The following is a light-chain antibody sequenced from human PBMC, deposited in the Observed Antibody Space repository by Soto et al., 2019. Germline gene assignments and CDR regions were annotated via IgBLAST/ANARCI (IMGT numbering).Light chain of an antibody. J-gene: IGLJ2*01. CDR1: SSNIGAGYD. CDR2: GNS. V-gene: IGLV1-40*01. CDR3: QSYDSSLSGVV. Sequence: QSMLTQPPSVSGAPGQRVTISCTRSSSNIGAGYDVHWYQQLPGTAPKLLIYGNSNRPSGVPDRFSGSKSGTSASLAITGLQAEDEADYYCQSYDSSLSGVVFGGGTKLTVL.